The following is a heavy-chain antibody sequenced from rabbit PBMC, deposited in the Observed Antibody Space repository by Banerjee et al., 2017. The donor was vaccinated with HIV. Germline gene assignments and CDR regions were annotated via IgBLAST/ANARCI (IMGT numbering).Heavy chain of an antibody. J-gene: IGHJ4*01. CDR3: AREGIYSSGWGEGYFGL. Sequence: QEQLEESGGDLVKPEGSLTLTCTASGFSFSGSYWICWVRQAPGKGLELIACIYSSSSGSAHYASWVNGRFTISRSTSLNTVDLKMTSLTAADTATYFCAREGIYSSGWGEGYFGLWGPGTLVTVS. V-gene: IGHV1S45*01. CDR1: GFSFSGSYW. D-gene: IGHD4-1*01. CDR2: IYSSSSGSA.